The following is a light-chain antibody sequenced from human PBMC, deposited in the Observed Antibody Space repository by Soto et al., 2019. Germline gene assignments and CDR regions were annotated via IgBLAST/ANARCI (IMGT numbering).Light chain of an antibody. CDR2: FAS. V-gene: IGKV3-15*01. Sequence: EIVLTQSPATLSVSPGDTATLSCRASQSIDTNLAWYQQKPGQTPRLLIYFASTRAPGIPARFSASGSGTEFTLTISGLQSDDLAAYYCQQFNVSPPWTFGQGTKVDFK. CDR3: QQFNVSPPWT. J-gene: IGKJ1*01. CDR1: QSIDTN.